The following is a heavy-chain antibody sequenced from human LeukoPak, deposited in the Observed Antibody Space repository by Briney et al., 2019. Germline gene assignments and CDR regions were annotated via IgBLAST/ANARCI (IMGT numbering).Heavy chain of an antibody. CDR3: ARDSGMVRGTVDY. CDR2: INPSGGST. Sequence: ASVKVSCKASGYSFSSYYMHWVRQAPGQGLEWMGIINPSGGSTSYAQKFQGRVTMTRDTSTSTVYMELSSLRSEDTAVYYCARDSGMVRGTVDYWGQGTLVTVSS. J-gene: IGHJ4*02. CDR1: GYSFSSYY. D-gene: IGHD3-10*01. V-gene: IGHV1-46*01.